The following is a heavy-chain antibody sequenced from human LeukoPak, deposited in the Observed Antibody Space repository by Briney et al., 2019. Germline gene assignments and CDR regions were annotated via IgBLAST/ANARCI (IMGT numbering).Heavy chain of an antibody. V-gene: IGHV4-31*03. Sequence: SQTLSLTCTVSGGSISSGGYSWSWIRQHPGKGLEWIGYIYYSGSTYYNPSLKSRVTISVDTSKNQFSLKLSSVTAADTAVYYCARVVIQLWRILDYWGQGTLVTVSS. CDR3: ARVVIQLWRILDY. CDR1: GGSISSGGYS. J-gene: IGHJ4*02. CDR2: IYYSGST. D-gene: IGHD5-18*01.